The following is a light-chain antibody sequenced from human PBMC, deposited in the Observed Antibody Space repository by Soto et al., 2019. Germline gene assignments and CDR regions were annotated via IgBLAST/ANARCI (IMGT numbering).Light chain of an antibody. V-gene: IGKV3D-15*01. Sequence: EIVMTQSPATMSVSPGERATLSCRASQSVSSNLAWYQQKPGQAPSLLIYGASTRATGIPARFSGSGSGTEFNLTISSLQSEDFAVYYYQQYNNWPLTFGGGTKVEIQ. CDR3: QQYNNWPLT. CDR2: GAS. J-gene: IGKJ4*02. CDR1: QSVSSN.